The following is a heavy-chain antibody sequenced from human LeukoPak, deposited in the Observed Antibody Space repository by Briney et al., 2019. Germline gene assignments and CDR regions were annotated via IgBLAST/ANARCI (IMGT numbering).Heavy chain of an antibody. J-gene: IGHJ4*02. V-gene: IGHV1-69*05. CDR1: GGTFSIYA. D-gene: IGHD3-22*01. Sequence: ASVKVSCKASGGTFSIYAISWVRQAPGQGLEWMVGIIPIFGTANYAQKFQGRVTITTDESTSTAYMELSSLRSEDTAVYYCARDRNYYDSSGLYYWGQGTLVTVSS. CDR2: IIPIFGTA. CDR3: ARDRNYYDSSGLYY.